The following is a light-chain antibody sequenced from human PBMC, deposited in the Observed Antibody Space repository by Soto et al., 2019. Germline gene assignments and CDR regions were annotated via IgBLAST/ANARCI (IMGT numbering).Light chain of an antibody. CDR2: EVS. J-gene: IGLJ2*01. Sequence: QSALTQPPSASGSPGQSVTISCTGTNSDVGGYNYVSWYQQHPGKAPKLMIYEVSKRPSGVPDRFSGSKSGNTASLTVSGLQADDEADSYCSSYAGSNNLFGGGTKVTVL. V-gene: IGLV2-8*01. CDR3: SSYAGSNNL. CDR1: NSDVGGYNY.